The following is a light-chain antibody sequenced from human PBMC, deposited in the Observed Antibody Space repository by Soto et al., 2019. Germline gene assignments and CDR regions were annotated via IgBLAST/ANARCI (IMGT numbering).Light chain of an antibody. CDR3: QQRSSWPS. CDR1: DVVGSN. Sequence: EIVMTQSPATLSVSPGERATLSCRASDVVGSNLAWYQQKPGQPPRLLIYDASNRATGIPARFSGSGSGTDFTLTISSLEPEDFAVYHCQQRSSWPSFGQGTRLEIK. V-gene: IGKV3-11*01. CDR2: DAS. J-gene: IGKJ5*01.